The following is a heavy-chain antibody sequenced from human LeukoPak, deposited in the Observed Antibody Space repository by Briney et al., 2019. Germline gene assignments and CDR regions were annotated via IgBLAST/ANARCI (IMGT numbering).Heavy chain of an antibody. CDR1: GYTFTSYG. Sequence: ASVKVSCKASGYTFTSYGISWVRPAPGQGLEWMGWISVYNGNTNYAQKLQARVTMTTDTSTSTAYMELRSLRSDDTAVYYCARGNPPVDTAMNYNWFDPWGQGTLVTVSS. CDR3: ARGNPPVDTAMNYNWFDP. CDR2: ISVYNGNT. J-gene: IGHJ5*02. D-gene: IGHD5-18*01. V-gene: IGHV1-18*01.